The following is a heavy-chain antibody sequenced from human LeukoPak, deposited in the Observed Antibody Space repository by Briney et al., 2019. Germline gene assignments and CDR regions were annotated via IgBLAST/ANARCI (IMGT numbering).Heavy chain of an antibody. CDR1: GDSISSYY. V-gene: IGHV4-59*01. Sequence: SETLSLTCTVSGDSISSYYWSWIRQPPGKGLEWIGYIYNSRSTNYNPSLKSRVTISADTSKNQFSLKLSSMTAAGTAVYYCARARFYSTGVDYWGQGTLVTVSS. CDR2: IYNSRST. D-gene: IGHD2-8*02. CDR3: ARARFYSTGVDY. J-gene: IGHJ4*02.